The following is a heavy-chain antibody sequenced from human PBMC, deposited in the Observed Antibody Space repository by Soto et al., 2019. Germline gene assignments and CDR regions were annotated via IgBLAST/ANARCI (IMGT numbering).Heavy chain of an antibody. CDR2: IIPIFGTA. V-gene: IGHV1-69*06. J-gene: IGHJ6*02. CDR1: GGTFSSYA. Sequence: GASVKVSCKASGGTFSSYAISWVRQAPGQGLEWMGGIIPIFGTANYAQKFQGRVTITADKSTSTAYMELSSLRSEDTAMYYCARDPRVGIAGRLNYYYYGMDVWGQGTTVTVSS. CDR3: ARDPRVGIAGRLNYYYYGMDV. D-gene: IGHD6-6*01.